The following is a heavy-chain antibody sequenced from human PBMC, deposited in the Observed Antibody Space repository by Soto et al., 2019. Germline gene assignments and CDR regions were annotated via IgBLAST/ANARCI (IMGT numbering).Heavy chain of an antibody. V-gene: IGHV1-18*01. CDR1: GYRFTTYG. CDR2: ISSYNDYT. Sequence: GPGVKKPGASVKVSCKASGYRFTTYGLSWVRQAPGHGLEWMGWISSYNDYTDYAQKFQGRVTMTTDTSTRTAYMELRSLRSDDTAVYYYGMDVWGQGTTVTVSS. CDR3: GMDV. J-gene: IGHJ6*02.